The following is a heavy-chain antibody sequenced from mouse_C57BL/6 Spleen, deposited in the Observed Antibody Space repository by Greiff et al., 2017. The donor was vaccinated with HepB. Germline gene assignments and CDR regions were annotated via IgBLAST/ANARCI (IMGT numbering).Heavy chain of an antibody. V-gene: IGHV1-42*01. CDR3: AREELGQYFDV. CDR2: INPSTGGT. Sequence: VQLQQSGPELVKPGASVKISCKASGYSFTGYYMNWVKQSPEKSLEWIGEINPSTGGTTYNQKFKAKATLTVDKSSSTAYMQLKSRTSEDSAVYYCAREELGQYFDVWGTGTTVTVSS. CDR1: GYSFTGYY. D-gene: IGHD4-1*01. J-gene: IGHJ1*03.